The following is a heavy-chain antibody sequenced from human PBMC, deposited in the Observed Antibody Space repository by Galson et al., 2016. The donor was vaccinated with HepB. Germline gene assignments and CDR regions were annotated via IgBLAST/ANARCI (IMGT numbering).Heavy chain of an antibody. CDR2: MNPNSGNT. V-gene: IGHV1-8*01. CDR3: ARGGVEGAAAGTDWSY. J-gene: IGHJ4*02. CDR1: GYTFTSYD. Sequence: SVKVSCKASGYTFTSYDINWVRQATGQGLEWMGWMNPNSGNTDYAQKFQGRVTMTRNTSISTAYMELSSLRFEDTAVYYCARGGVEGAAAGTDWSYWGQGTLVTVSS. D-gene: IGHD6-13*01.